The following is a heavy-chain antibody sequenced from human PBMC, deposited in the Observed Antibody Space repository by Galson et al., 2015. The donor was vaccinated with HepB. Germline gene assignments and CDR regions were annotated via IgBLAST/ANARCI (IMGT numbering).Heavy chain of an antibody. D-gene: IGHD5-24*01. J-gene: IGHJ5*02. CDR1: GYTFTSYA. CDR3: ARRNGNNWFDP. CDR2: INTNTGNP. Sequence: SVKVSCKASGYTFTSYAMNWVRQAPGQGLEWMGWINTNTGNPTCGQGFTGRFVFSLDTSVSTAYLQISSLKAEDTAVYFCARRNGNNWFDPWGQGTLVTVSS. V-gene: IGHV7-4-1*02.